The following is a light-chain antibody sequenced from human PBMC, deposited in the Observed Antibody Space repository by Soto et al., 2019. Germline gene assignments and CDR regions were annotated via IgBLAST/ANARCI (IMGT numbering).Light chain of an antibody. CDR1: RSVSSDF. V-gene: IGKV3-20*01. Sequence: EIVLTQSPGTLSLSPGERATLSCRASRSVSSDFLAWYQQKPGQAPRLLIYAASSRASGIPDRFSGSGSETDFTLTISRLEPEDFAVYYCLKYGRSPGWTFGQGTKVEIK. CDR3: LKYGRSPGWT. J-gene: IGKJ1*01. CDR2: AAS.